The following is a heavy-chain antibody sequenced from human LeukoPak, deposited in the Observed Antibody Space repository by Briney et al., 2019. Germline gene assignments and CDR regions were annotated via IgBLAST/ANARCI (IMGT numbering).Heavy chain of an antibody. CDR1: GGSFGGHY. J-gene: IGHJ4*02. D-gene: IGHD3-10*01. Sequence: SETLSLTCAVSGGSFGGHYWSWIRQPPGKGLEWIGEINRGGDTDYSPSLKSRVTISVDTSKNQFSLNLKSVTTADTAVYYCARGYGSGSYYTYWGQGTLVAVSS. CDR3: ARGYGSGSYYTY. V-gene: IGHV4-34*01. CDR2: INRGGDT.